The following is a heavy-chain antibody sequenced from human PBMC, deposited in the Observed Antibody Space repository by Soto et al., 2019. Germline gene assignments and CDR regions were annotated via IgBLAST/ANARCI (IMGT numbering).Heavy chain of an antibody. CDR1: GGSISSYY. CDR2: IYYSGST. J-gene: IGHJ4*02. D-gene: IGHD1-26*01. V-gene: IGHV4-59*08. Sequence: SETLSLTCTVSGGSISSYYWSWIRQPPGKGVEWIGYIYYSGSTNYNPSLKSRVTISVDTSKNQFSLRLTSVTAADMAVHYCARHSATYYDFDYWGKGTLVTVS. CDR3: ARHSATYYDFDY.